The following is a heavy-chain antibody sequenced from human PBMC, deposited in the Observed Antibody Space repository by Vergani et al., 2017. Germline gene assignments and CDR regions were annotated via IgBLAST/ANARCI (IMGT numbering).Heavy chain of an antibody. V-gene: IGHV1-24*01. CDR2: FDPEDGET. Sequence: QVQLVQSGAEVKKPGASVKVSCKVSGYTLTELSMHWVRQAPGKGLEWMGGFDPEDGETIYAQKFQGRVTMTEDTSTDTAYMELSSLRSEDTAVYYCAVIGAPLTGTHYYYYYYMDVWGKGTTVTVSS. D-gene: IGHD1-20*01. J-gene: IGHJ6*03. CDR3: AVIGAPLTGTHYYYYYYMDV. CDR1: GYTLTELS.